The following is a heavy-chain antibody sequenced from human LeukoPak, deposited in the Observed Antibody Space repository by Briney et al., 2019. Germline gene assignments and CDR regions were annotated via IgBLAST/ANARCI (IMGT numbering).Heavy chain of an antibody. D-gene: IGHD2-8*01. CDR3: ARANSVREVYAILSGWFDP. J-gene: IGHJ5*02. Sequence: SETLSLTCTVSGGSISSYYWSWIRQPPGKGLEWIGYIYYSGSTNYNPSLKSRVTISVDTSKNQFSLKLSSVTAADTAVYYCARANSVREVYAILSGWFDPWGQGTLVTVSS. CDR1: GGSISSYY. CDR2: IYYSGST. V-gene: IGHV4-59*01.